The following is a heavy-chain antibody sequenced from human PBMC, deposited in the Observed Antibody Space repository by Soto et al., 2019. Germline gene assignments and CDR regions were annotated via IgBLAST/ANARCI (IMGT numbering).Heavy chain of an antibody. CDR1: GESVASNSAA. J-gene: IGHJ4*02. Sequence: SLSLTCGMSGESVASNSAAWKWIRKSPSRGLEWLGRTYYRSKWYSDYAVSVRSRITVNPDTSKNQFSLQLNSVTPEDSSLYYCARYTNAWYLDYWGQRTRVTVSS. CDR3: ARYTNAWYLDY. CDR2: TYYRSKWYS. D-gene: IGHD2-2*02. V-gene: IGHV6-1*01.